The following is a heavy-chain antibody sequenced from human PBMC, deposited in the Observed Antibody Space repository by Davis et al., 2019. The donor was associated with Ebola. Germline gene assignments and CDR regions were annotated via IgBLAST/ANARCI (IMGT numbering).Heavy chain of an antibody. CDR2: INPNSGGT. Sequence: ASVKVSCKASGYTFTGYYMHWVRQAPGQGLEWMGRINPNSGGTNYAQNFQGRIAMTIDTSTNTLYMELRSLRSDDTAMYYCVRSNSWYGDYWGRGTLVTVSS. D-gene: IGHD6-13*01. CDR3: VRSNSWYGDY. V-gene: IGHV1-2*06. CDR1: GYTFTGYY. J-gene: IGHJ4*02.